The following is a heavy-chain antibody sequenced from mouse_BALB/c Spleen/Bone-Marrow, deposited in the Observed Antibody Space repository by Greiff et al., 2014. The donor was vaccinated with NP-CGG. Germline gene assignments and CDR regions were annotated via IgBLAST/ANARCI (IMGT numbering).Heavy chain of an antibody. J-gene: IGHJ2*01. D-gene: IGHD2-12*01. V-gene: IGHV1S81*02. CDR3: ARWLLYY. CDR2: INPSNGRT. CDR1: GYTFTSYW. Sequence: VQLVESGAELVKPGASVKLSCKASGYTFTSYWMHWVKQRPGQGLEWIGEINPSNGRTNYNEKFKTKATLTVDKSSSTAYMQLSSLTSEDSAVYYCARWLLYYWGQGTTLTVPS.